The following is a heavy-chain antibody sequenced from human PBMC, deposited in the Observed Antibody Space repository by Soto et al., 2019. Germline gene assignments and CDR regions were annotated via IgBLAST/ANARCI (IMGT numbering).Heavy chain of an antibody. CDR2: IIPIYDSP. V-gene: IGHV1-69*06. J-gene: IGHJ4*02. D-gene: IGHD2-21*02. Sequence: VQLVQSGAEVRQPGSSVRVSCKASGGTFSTYSVTWLRQASGQGLEWMGGIIPIYDSPYYAQKFPGRVSLTALTSTNTALMAVSRLTPEDTALYFCAGFSASVTQVALRDWGQGNLVLVSS. CDR3: AGFSASVTQVALRD. CDR1: GGTFSTYS.